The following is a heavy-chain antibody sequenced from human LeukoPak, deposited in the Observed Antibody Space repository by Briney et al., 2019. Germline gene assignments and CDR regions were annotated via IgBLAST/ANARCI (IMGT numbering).Heavy chain of an antibody. CDR3: AARVPEYSSRGDAFDI. V-gene: IGHV3-7*03. J-gene: IGHJ3*02. CDR1: GFTFNSYG. D-gene: IGHD6-6*01. Sequence: PGGSLRLSCEASGFTFNSYGMSWVRQAPGKGLEWVANIKTDGSQIYYVDSVKGRFTISRDNAKNSLYLQMNSLRAEDTAVYYCAARVPEYSSRGDAFDIWGQGTMVTVSS. CDR2: IKTDGSQI.